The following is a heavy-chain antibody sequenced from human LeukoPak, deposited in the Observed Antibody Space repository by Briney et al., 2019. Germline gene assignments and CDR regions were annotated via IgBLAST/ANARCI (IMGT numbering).Heavy chain of an antibody. V-gene: IGHV1-69*01. J-gene: IGHJ5*02. CDR2: IIPIFGTA. CDR3: ARGGVVLRYFDWLNT. Sequence: GSSVKVSCKASGGTFSCYAISWVRQAPGQGLEWMGGIIPIFGTANYAQKFQGRVTITADESTSTAYMELSSLRSEDTAVYYCARGGVVLRYFDWLNTWGQGTLVTVSS. CDR1: GGTFSCYA. D-gene: IGHD3-9*01.